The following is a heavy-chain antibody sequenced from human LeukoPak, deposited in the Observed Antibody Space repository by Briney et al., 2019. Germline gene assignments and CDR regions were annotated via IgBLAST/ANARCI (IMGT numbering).Heavy chain of an antibody. Sequence: PSETLSLTCAVSGASITSGAYYWTWIRQHPGRGLEWIGHIFYNGATYNNPSLESRVTLSVDTSETRFSLKLKSLTAADTAVYFCARGKTIRFDSYGQLEFRGQGKQVTVAA. J-gene: IGHJ4*02. CDR1: GASITSGAYY. V-gene: IGHV4-31*11. CDR2: IFYNGAT. D-gene: IGHD3-22*01. CDR3: ARGKTIRFDSYGQLEF.